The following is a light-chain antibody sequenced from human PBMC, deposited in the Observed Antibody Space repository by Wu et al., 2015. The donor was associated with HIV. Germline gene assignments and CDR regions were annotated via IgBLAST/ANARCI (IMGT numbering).Light chain of an antibody. Sequence: EIVMTQSPATLSVSPGERATLSCRASQSVSSNLAWYQQIPGQAPRLLIYGATTRATGIPARFSGSGSGTDFTLTISSLEPEDFAVYYCQQRSNWPPYTFGQGTRLEIK. V-gene: IGKV3-15*01. CDR3: QQRSNWPPYT. CDR2: GAT. J-gene: IGKJ2*01. CDR1: QSVSSN.